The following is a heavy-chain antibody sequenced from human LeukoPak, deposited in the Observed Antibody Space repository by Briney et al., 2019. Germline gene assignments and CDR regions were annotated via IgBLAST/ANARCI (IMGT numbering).Heavy chain of an antibody. CDR1: GASISSHY. CDR3: ARGGWSLDY. V-gene: IGHV4-59*11. J-gene: IGHJ4*02. Sequence: SETLSLTCTVSGASISSHYWSWIRQPPEKGLEWIGYVHYSGNTNYSSSLRSRVTMSLDTSKNQISLRLTSVTAADTAVYYCARGGWSLDYWGQGTLVTVSS. CDR2: VHYSGNT. D-gene: IGHD6-19*01.